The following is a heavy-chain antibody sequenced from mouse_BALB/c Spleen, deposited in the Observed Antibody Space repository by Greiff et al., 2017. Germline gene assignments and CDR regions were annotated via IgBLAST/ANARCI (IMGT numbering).Heavy chain of an antibody. V-gene: IGHV5-6-5*01. CDR3: ARGLSTTATSGFAY. CDR1: GFTFSSYA. Sequence: EVMLVESGGGLVKPGGSLKLSCAASGFTFSSYAMSWVRQTPEKRLEWVASISSGGSTYYPDSVKGRFTISRDNARNILYLQMSSLRSEDTAMYYCARGLSTTATSGFAYWGQGTLVTVSA. CDR2: ISSGGST. D-gene: IGHD1-2*01. J-gene: IGHJ3*01.